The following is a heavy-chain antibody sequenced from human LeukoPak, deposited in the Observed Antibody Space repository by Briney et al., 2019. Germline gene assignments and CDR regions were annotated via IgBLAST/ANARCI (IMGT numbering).Heavy chain of an antibody. CDR1: GFTFSSYV. V-gene: IGHV3-23*01. Sequence: PGGSLRLSCAASGFTFSSYVMSWVRQAPGKGLEWVSGLGGSGADIFYADSVKGRFTISRDNSKNTQYLQMNGLRAEDTAVYYCAKEGGRYYYMDVWGKGTTVTVSS. CDR3: AKEGGRYYYMDV. CDR2: LGGSGADI. D-gene: IGHD1-26*01. J-gene: IGHJ6*03.